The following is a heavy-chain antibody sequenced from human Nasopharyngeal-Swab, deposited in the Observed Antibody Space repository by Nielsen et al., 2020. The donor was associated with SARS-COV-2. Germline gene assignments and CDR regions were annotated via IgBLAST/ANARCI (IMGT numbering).Heavy chain of an antibody. CDR3: ARDRDWAFDV. Sequence: GESLKISCAASGFIFSDYSMNWVRQAPGKGLEWISYIRSSNHIYYADSVKGRFTISRDHAKNSLYLQMSSLRVEDTAVYYCARDRDWAFDVWGQGAVVTVSS. V-gene: IGHV3-69-1*01. D-gene: IGHD2-21*01. CDR2: IRSSNHI. CDR1: GFIFSDYS. J-gene: IGHJ3*01.